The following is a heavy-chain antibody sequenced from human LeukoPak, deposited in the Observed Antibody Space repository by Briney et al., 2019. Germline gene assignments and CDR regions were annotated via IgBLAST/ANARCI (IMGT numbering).Heavy chain of an antibody. CDR2: IYHSETT. V-gene: IGHV4-39*01. Sequence: SETLSLTCTVSGGSISSSSDYWGWVRQPPGKGLEWIGSIYHSETTYYNPSLKSRVIISVDTSKNQFSLKLNSVTAADTAVYYCGRPNPDSSGYYGSFDPWGQGILVTVSS. D-gene: IGHD3-22*01. CDR1: GGSISSSSDY. J-gene: IGHJ5*02. CDR3: GRPNPDSSGYYGSFDP.